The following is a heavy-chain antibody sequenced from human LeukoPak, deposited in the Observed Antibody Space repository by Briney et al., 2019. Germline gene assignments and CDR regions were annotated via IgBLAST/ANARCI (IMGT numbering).Heavy chain of an antibody. CDR2: IYYRGRT. J-gene: IGHJ5*02. CDR1: GGSIRSSSYY. CDR3: ARQAPTLNWFDP. Sequence: SETLSLTCTVSGGSIRSSSYYWGWIRQPPGKGLEWNGRIYYRGRTYYNPSLKSRVTISVDTSKNQFSLKLSSVTAAGTAVYYCARQAPTLNWFDPWGQGTLVTVSS. V-gene: IGHV4-39*01.